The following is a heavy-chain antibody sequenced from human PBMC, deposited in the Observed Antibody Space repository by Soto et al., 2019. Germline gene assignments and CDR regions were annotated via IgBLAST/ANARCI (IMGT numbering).Heavy chain of an antibody. CDR3: AKDNRRSGLGNWFDP. V-gene: IGHV3-9*01. CDR1: GFSFEEYA. CDR2: ISWNSGTT. Sequence: EMRLVESGGALAKPGGSLRLSCEASGFSFEEYAMNWVRQAPGKGLEWVARISWNSGTTHYADSVKGRFAISRDNGKNLVYLEMNGLRIEDTALYYCAKDNRRSGLGNWFDPWGQGTWVSVS. D-gene: IGHD6-19*01. J-gene: IGHJ5*02.